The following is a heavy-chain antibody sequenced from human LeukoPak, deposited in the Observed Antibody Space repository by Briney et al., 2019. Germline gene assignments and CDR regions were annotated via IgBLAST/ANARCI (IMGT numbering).Heavy chain of an antibody. CDR2: ISYDGSNK. D-gene: IGHD6-19*01. CDR1: GFTFSSYG. J-gene: IGHJ6*02. CDR3: AKDTSSGPLYYGMVV. Sequence: GRSLRLSCAASGFTFSSYGMHWVRQAPGKGLEGVAVISYDGSNKYYADSVKGRFTISRDNSKNTLYLQMNSLRAEDTAVYYCAKDTSSGPLYYGMVVWGQGTTVTVSS. V-gene: IGHV3-30*18.